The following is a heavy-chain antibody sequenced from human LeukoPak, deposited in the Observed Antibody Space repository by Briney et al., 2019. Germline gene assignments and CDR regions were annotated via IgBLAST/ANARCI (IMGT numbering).Heavy chain of an antibody. V-gene: IGHV5-10-1*01. CDR3: ASGSGLYSPDN. D-gene: IGHD2-21*01. J-gene: IGHJ4*02. CDR2: IAPSDSYT. Sequence: GEPLKISCKSSVSSFTSYLITWVRQMRGKGLEWMGRIAPSDSYTNYSPSFQGHVTLSAEKSISTGYLQWNSLKASDTTMYYCASGSGLYSPDNWGQGTLVTVSS. CDR1: VSSFTSYL.